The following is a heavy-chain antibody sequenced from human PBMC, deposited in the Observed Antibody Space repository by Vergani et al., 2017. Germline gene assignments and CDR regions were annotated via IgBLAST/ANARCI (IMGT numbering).Heavy chain of an antibody. CDR1: GYTFTGYY. Sequence: QVQLVQSGAEVKKPGASVKVSCKASGYTFTGYYMHWVRQAPGQGLEWMGWINPNSGGTNYAQKFQGRVTMTRDTSISTAYMELSRLRSDDTAVYYCARGIIAVAGNFPLDYWGQGTLVTVSS. CDR3: ARGIIAVAGNFPLDY. CDR2: INPNSGGT. J-gene: IGHJ4*02. V-gene: IGHV1-2*02. D-gene: IGHD6-19*01.